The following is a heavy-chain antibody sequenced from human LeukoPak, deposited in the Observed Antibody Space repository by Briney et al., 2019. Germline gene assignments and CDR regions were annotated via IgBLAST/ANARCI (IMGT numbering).Heavy chain of an antibody. V-gene: IGHV3-30-3*01. Sequence: GGSLRLSCAASGFTVSAHTIHWVRQAPAKGREWGALISSGGTNKHYADSVKVRFTISRDISKNTVYLQMNSLRAEDTAVYYCARVKGEYSSPYDAFDIWGQGTMVTVSS. D-gene: IGHD6-6*01. CDR1: GFTVSAHT. CDR2: ISSGGTNK. J-gene: IGHJ3*02. CDR3: ARVKGEYSSPYDAFDI.